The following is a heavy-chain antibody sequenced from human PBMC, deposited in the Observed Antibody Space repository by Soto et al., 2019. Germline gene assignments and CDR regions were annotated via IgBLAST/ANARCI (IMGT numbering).Heavy chain of an antibody. D-gene: IGHD1-26*01. J-gene: IGHJ4*02. CDR3: ERVHDGSYSGGDY. CDR2: ISAYNGNT. Sequence: QVQLVQSGAEVKKPGASVKVSCKASGYTFTSYGISWVRQAPGQGLEWMGWISAYNGNTNNAQKLQGRVTMTRATSTSTAYTGLRSLRSDDTAVYYCERVHDGSYSGGDYWGKGTLVTVSS. V-gene: IGHV1-18*01. CDR1: GYTFTSYG.